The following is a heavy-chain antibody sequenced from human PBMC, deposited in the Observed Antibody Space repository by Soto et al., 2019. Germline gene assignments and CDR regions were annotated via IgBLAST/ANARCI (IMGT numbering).Heavy chain of an antibody. Sequence: ESVAGVVQPGRSLTLSCVASGFTFTSYGIHWVRQAPGKGLEWVAVIWYDGSNKYYGDSVKGRFSISRDNSKNTVYLQMNSLRAEDTAVYYCARDRRFLEWLDYWGQGTLVSVSS. D-gene: IGHD3-3*01. CDR2: IWYDGSNK. J-gene: IGHJ4*02. CDR3: ARDRRFLEWLDY. CDR1: GFTFTSYG. V-gene: IGHV3-33*01.